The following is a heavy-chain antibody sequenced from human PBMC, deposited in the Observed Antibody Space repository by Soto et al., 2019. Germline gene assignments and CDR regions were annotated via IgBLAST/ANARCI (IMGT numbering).Heavy chain of an antibody. CDR2: IYHSGST. J-gene: IGHJ4*02. Sequence: PSETLSLTCAVSGGSISSSNWWSWVRQPPGKGLEWIGEIYHSGSTNYNPSLKSRVTISVDKSKNQFSLKLSSVTAADTAVYYCAREGSPYYDFWSGYYYFDYWGQGTLVTVSS. V-gene: IGHV4-4*02. CDR1: GGSISSSNW. D-gene: IGHD3-3*01. CDR3: AREGSPYYDFWSGYYYFDY.